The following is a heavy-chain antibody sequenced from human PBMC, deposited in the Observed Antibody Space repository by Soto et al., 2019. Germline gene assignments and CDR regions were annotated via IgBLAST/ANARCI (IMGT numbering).Heavy chain of an antibody. Sequence: SETLSLTCTVSGGSISSYYWSWIRQPPGKGLEWIGYTYYSGSTNYNPSLKSRVTISVDTSKNQFSLKLSSVTAADTAVYYCARHLWEVEIVATISLYFDDGGQGTLVTVPS. CDR2: TYYSGST. J-gene: IGHJ4*02. CDR3: ARHLWEVEIVATISLYFDD. D-gene: IGHD5-12*01. CDR1: GGSISSYY. V-gene: IGHV4-59*08.